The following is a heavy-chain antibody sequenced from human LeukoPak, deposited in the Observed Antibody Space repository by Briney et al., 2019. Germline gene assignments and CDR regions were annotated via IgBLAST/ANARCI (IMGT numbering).Heavy chain of an antibody. V-gene: IGHV3-21*01. Sequence: PGGALRLSCAASGFTFSSYSMNWVRQAPGKGLEWVSSISSSSSYIYYADSVKGRFTISRDNAKNSLYLQMNSLRAEDTAVYYCARDEADDWFDPWGQGTLVTVSS. J-gene: IGHJ5*02. CDR1: GFTFSSYS. CDR3: ARDEADDWFDP. CDR2: ISSSSSYI.